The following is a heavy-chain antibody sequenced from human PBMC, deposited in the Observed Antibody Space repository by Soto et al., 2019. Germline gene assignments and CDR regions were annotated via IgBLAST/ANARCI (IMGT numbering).Heavy chain of an antibody. V-gene: IGHV3-48*02. CDR3: ARDPWGSTVIYFDY. D-gene: IGHD3-16*01. J-gene: IGHJ4*02. Sequence: GSLRLSCAASGFTFSSYSMNWVRQAPGKGLEWVSYISSSSSTIYYADSVKGRFTISRDNAKNSLYLQMNSLRDEDTAVYYCARDPWGSTVIYFDYWGQGTLVTVSS. CDR1: GFTFSSYS. CDR2: ISSSSSTI.